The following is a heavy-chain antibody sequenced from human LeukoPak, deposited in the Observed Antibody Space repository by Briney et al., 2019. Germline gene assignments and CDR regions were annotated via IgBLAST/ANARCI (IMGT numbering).Heavy chain of an antibody. CDR1: GFTFSSYW. J-gene: IGHJ4*02. D-gene: IGHD3-10*01. Sequence: GGSLRLSCAASGFTFSSYWMSWVRQAPGKGLEWVAYIKQDGSEKYHVDSVKGRFTISRDNAKNSLYLQMTSLRAEDTAAYYCVIRGAVKPYWGQGTLVTVSS. CDR2: IKQDGSEK. CDR3: VIRGAVKPY. V-gene: IGHV3-7*01.